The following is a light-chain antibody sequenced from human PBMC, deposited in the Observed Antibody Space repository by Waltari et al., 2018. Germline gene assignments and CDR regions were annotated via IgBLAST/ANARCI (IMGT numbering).Light chain of an antibody. J-gene: IGKJ4*01. V-gene: IGKV3-20*01. CDR1: QSVSSYY. CDR2: DTS. Sequence: EVVLTQSPGTLSLSSGDISTISCTTSQSVSSYYLAWYLQKPGQAPRRLSYDTSKRASGMPDRFSGNGSGTDFAITISKRELEDFALYYCQQYGNSPPTPFGGGTKVEIK. CDR3: QQYGNSPPTP.